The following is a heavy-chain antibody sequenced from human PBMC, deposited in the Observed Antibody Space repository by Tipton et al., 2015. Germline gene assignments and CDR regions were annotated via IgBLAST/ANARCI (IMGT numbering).Heavy chain of an antibody. D-gene: IGHD3-22*01. CDR1: GGSFSDYY. Sequence: TLSLTCTVSGGSFSDYYWSWIRQSPGEGLEWIGYIYYSGSTNYNPSLRSRVAMSMDTSKNQFSLKPSSVIAADTAVYFCARDAWAGDSRGFYYIYWGQGTLVRVSS. CDR3: ARDAWAGDSRGFYYIY. CDR2: IYYSGST. V-gene: IGHV4-59*01. J-gene: IGHJ4*02.